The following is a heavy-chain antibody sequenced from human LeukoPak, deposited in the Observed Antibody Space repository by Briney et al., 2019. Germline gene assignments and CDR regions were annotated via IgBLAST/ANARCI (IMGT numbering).Heavy chain of an antibody. CDR2: IHNSGSI. J-gene: IGHJ6*02. Sequence: PSETLSLTCAVSGGSNSDYSWSSIRQPPGKGLEWIGYIHNSGSINYNPSLKSRVIISVDTSKNQFSLKLSSVTAADTAVYNCASGGLYFGEPRNDGRHVWGRGTTVTVSS. CDR1: GGSNSDYS. D-gene: IGHD3-10*01. CDR3: ASGGLYFGEPRNDGRHV. V-gene: IGHV4-59*01.